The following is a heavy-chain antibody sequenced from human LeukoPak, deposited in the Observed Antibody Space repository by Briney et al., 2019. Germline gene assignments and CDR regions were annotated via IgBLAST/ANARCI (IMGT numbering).Heavy chain of an antibody. D-gene: IGHD2-2*01. J-gene: IGHJ5*02. CDR1: GGTFSSYA. Sequence: SVKVSCKASGGTFSSYAISWVRQAPGQGLEWMGGIIPIFGTANYAQKFQGRVTITADESTSTAYTELSSLRSEDTAVYYCARDRGACTSCYFWFDPWGQGTLVTVSS. V-gene: IGHV1-69*13. CDR3: ARDRGACTSCYFWFDP. CDR2: IIPIFGTA.